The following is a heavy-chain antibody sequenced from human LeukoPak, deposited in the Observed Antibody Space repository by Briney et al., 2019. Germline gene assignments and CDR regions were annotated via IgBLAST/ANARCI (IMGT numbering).Heavy chain of an antibody. V-gene: IGHV4-34*01. J-gene: IGHJ3*02. CDR1: GGSFSGYY. Sequence: PSETLSLTCAVYGGSFSGYYWSWIRQPPGEGLEWIGEINHSGSTNYNPSLKSRITISVDTSKNQFSLNLNSVTAADTAVYYCARVGGYPLSAFDIWGQGTMVTVSS. CDR3: ARVGGYPLSAFDI. D-gene: IGHD3-22*01. CDR2: INHSGST.